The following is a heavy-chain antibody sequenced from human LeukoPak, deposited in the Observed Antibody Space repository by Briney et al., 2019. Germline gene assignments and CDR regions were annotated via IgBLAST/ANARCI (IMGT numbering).Heavy chain of an antibody. CDR1: GFTFSNAW. Sequence: PGGSLRLSCAASGFTFSNAWMSWVRQAPGKGLEWVGCIKSKTDGGTTDYAAPVKGRFTISRDDSKNTLYLQMNSLKTEDTAVYYCTTDLPYDSSGYQPWGQGTLVTVYS. CDR2: IKSKTDGGTT. CDR3: TTDLPYDSSGYQP. J-gene: IGHJ5*02. V-gene: IGHV3-15*01. D-gene: IGHD3-22*01.